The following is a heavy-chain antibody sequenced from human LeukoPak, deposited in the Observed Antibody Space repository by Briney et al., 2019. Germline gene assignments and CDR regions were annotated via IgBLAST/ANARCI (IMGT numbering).Heavy chain of an antibody. CDR3: ARVLYSSSSLDY. CDR1: GFTFSSYG. J-gene: IGHJ4*02. CDR2: IWYDGSNK. D-gene: IGHD6-6*01. Sequence: GGSLRLSCAASGFTFSSYGMHWVRQAPGKGLEWVAVIWYDGSNKYYADSVKGRFTISRDNSKNTLYLQMNSLRAEDTAVYYCARVLYSSSSLDYWGQGTLVTVSS. V-gene: IGHV3-33*01.